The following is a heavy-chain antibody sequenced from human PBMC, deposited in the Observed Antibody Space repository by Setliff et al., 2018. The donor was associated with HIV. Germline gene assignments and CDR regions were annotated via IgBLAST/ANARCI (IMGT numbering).Heavy chain of an antibody. CDR2: IYYSGST. J-gene: IGHJ6*03. CDR1: DGSLSSYY. V-gene: IGHV4-59*01. D-gene: IGHD3-10*02. CDR3: SRGHMLITYYYYYYMDV. Sequence: ASETLSLTCAVYDGSLSSYYWSWIRQPPGKGLEWIGYIYYSGSTNYNPSLKSRVTISVDTSKNQFSLKLSSVTAADTAVYYCSRGHMLITYYYYYYMDVWG.